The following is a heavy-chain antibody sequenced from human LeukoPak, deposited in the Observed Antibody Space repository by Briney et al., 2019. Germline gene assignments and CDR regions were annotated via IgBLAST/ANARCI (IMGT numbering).Heavy chain of an antibody. Sequence: SVKVSCKASGGTFSSYAISWVRQAPGQGLEWMGRIIPILGIANYAQKFQGRVTITADKSTSTAYMELSSLRSEDMAVYYCARKYSSSSGFSDWFDPWGQGTLVTVSS. J-gene: IGHJ5*02. V-gene: IGHV1-69*04. CDR1: GGTFSSYA. D-gene: IGHD6-6*01. CDR3: ARKYSSSSGFSDWFDP. CDR2: IIPILGIA.